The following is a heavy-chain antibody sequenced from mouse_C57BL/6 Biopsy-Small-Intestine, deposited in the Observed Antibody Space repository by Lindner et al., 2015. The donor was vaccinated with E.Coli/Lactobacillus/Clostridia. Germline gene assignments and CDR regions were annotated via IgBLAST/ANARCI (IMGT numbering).Heavy chain of an antibody. Sequence: SVKVSCKASGYTFTGYYLHWVRQAPGQGLEWIGWINPFSGVASYAQKFQGRVTMTSDTSTSTAYVELSRLTSDDTAVYYCARTSELHDFLGVTWFDPWGEGTLVTVSS. J-gene: IGHJ1*01. CDR3: ARTSELHDFLGVTWFDP. CDR1: GYTFTGYY. D-gene: IGHD2-2*01. V-gene: IGHV1-19*01. CDR2: INPFSGVA.